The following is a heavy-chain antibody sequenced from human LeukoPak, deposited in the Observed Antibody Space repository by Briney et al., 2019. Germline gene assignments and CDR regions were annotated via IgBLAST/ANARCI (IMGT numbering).Heavy chain of an antibody. J-gene: IGHJ3*02. D-gene: IGHD4-17*01. Sequence: PSETLSLTCTVSGGSISGYYWSWIRQPPGKGLEWIGYIYYSGSTNYNPSLKSRVTISVDTSKNQFSLKLSSVTAADTAVYYCARGRSSYGDYLGIASDAFDIWGQGTMVTVSS. CDR3: ARGRSSYGDYLGIASDAFDI. V-gene: IGHV4-59*01. CDR1: GGSISGYY. CDR2: IYYSGST.